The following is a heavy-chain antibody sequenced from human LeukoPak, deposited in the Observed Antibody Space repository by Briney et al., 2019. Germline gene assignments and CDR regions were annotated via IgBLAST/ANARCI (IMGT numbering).Heavy chain of an antibody. CDR1: GYTFTSYG. Sequence: GASVKVSCKASGYTFTSYGISWVRQAPGQGLEWMGWISGYDGNTNYAQTVKGRVTMTTDTSTNTVYLQMKSLRSDDTAVYYCASSTPLLWFGESGENDAFDIWGQGTMVTVSS. D-gene: IGHD3-10*01. CDR2: ISGYDGNT. CDR3: ASSTPLLWFGESGENDAFDI. J-gene: IGHJ3*02. V-gene: IGHV1-18*01.